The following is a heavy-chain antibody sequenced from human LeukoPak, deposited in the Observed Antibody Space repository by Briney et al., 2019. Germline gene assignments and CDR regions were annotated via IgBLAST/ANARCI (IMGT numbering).Heavy chain of an antibody. CDR1: GFTFSSYG. V-gene: IGHV3-33*01. J-gene: IGHJ4*02. CDR2: IWHDGKHK. D-gene: IGHD2-21*02. Sequence: GGSLRLSCAASGFTFSSYGIHWVRQAPGKGLEWVAVIWHDGKHKFYADSLKGRLTISRDNSKKTALLQMNSLRAEDTAVYYCARDWGSDEAIDYWGQGTLVTVSS. CDR3: ARDWGSDEAIDY.